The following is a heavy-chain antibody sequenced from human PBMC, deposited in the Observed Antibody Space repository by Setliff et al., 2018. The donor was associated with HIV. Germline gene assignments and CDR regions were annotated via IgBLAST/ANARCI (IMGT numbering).Heavy chain of an antibody. CDR3: TRGLGVRRLPLGF. Sequence: SETLSLTCTVSGGSIIGRYWSWIRQPAGKGLEWIGRIYPCGSANYNPSLKSRAIISVDTSKNQFSLKLKSVTAADTAVYYCTRGLGVRRLPLGFWGQGILVTVSS. CDR2: IYPCGSA. J-gene: IGHJ4*02. D-gene: IGHD2-15*01. V-gene: IGHV4-4*07. CDR1: GGSIIGRY.